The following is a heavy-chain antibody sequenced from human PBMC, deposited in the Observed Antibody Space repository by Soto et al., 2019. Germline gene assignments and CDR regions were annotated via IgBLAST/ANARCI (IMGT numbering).Heavy chain of an antibody. Sequence: ASVKVSCKASGYTFTSYGISWVRQAPGQGLEWMGWISAYNGNTNYAQKLQGRVTMTTDTSTSTAYMELRSLRSDDTAVYYCARDQRGCTNGVCYLYYVMDGWGQGTTVTVSS. V-gene: IGHV1-18*01. D-gene: IGHD2-8*01. J-gene: IGHJ6*02. CDR1: GYTFTSYG. CDR3: ARDQRGCTNGVCYLYYVMDG. CDR2: ISAYNGNT.